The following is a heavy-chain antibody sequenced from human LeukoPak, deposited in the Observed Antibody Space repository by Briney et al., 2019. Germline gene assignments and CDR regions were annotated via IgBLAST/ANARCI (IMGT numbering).Heavy chain of an antibody. D-gene: IGHD3-10*01. Sequence: GESLKISCQGSGYSFNNYWIGWMRQMPGNGLEWMGIIHPGDSDIRYSPSFQGLVTISADMSISTAYLQWSSLKASDTAKYYCARQGGSGTIGAFNVWGQGTMVTVSS. J-gene: IGHJ3*01. CDR2: IHPGDSDI. CDR3: ARQGGSGTIGAFNV. CDR1: GYSFNNYW. V-gene: IGHV5-51*01.